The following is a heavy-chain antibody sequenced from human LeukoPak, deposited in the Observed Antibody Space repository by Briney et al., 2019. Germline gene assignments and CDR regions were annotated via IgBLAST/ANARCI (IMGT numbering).Heavy chain of an antibody. V-gene: IGHV4-30-4*01. CDR2: IYYSGSA. J-gene: IGHJ5*02. D-gene: IGHD3-10*01. Sequence: SETLSLTCTVSGGSISSGDYYWSWIRQPPGKGLEWIGYIYYSGSAYYNPSLKSRVTMSVDTSKNQFSLKLSSVTAADTAVYYCARVRRSGNWFGDMFDPWGQGTLVTVSS. CDR3: ARVRRSGNWFGDMFDP. CDR1: GGSISSGDYY.